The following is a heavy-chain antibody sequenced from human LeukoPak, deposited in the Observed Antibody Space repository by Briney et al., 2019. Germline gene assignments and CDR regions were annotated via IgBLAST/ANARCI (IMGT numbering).Heavy chain of an antibody. CDR3: ARQVAVAGTDY. Sequence: SETLSLTCAVYGGSFSGYYWSWIRQPPGKGLEWIGEIKHSGSTYYNPSLKSRVTMSVDTSKNQFSLKLNSVTAADTAVYYCARQVAVAGTDYWGQGTLVTVSS. D-gene: IGHD6-19*01. CDR1: GGSFSGYY. V-gene: IGHV4-34*01. CDR2: IKHSGST. J-gene: IGHJ4*02.